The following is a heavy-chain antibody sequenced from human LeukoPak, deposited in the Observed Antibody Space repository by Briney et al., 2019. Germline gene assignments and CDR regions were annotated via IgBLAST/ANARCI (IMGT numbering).Heavy chain of an antibody. Sequence: PGGSLRLSCAASGFTFSSYWMSWFRQAPGKGLKWLANIKQEGSEKYYVDSVKGRFTISRDNAKNSLYLQMNSLRAEDTAVYYCARDLGVVVPAAIYYYYGMDVWGQGTTVTVSS. CDR2: IKQEGSEK. V-gene: IGHV3-7*01. CDR1: GFTFSSYW. CDR3: ARDLGVVVPAAIYYYYGMDV. D-gene: IGHD2-2*01. J-gene: IGHJ6*02.